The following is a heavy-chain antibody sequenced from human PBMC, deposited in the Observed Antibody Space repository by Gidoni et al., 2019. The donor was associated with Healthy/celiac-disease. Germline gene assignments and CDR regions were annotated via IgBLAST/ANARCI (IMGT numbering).Heavy chain of an antibody. CDR1: GYSISSGYY. J-gene: IGHJ4*02. D-gene: IGHD1-26*01. CDR2: IYHSGST. Sequence: QVQLQESGPGLVKPSETLSLTCTVSGYSISSGYYWGWIRQPPGKGLEWIGSIYHSGSTYYNPSLKSRVTISVDTSKTQFALKLSSVTAADTAVYYCARGSYSGSYLNYWGQGTLVTVSS. V-gene: IGHV4-38-2*02. CDR3: ARGSYSGSYLNY.